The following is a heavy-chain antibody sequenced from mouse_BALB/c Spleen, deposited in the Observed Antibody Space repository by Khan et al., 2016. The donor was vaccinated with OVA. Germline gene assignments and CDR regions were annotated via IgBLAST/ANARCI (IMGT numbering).Heavy chain of an antibody. CDR3: ARTAMIEY. V-gene: IGHV3-2*02. CDR2: ISYSGST. Sequence: KLLESGPGLVKPSQSLSLTCTATGYSFTSCYVWNLNRQFPGNILEWIGNISYSGSTNYNPAFKSRISFTLDTSKNQFCLQLNYDTAEDTATCYCARTAMIEYWGQGTTLTVSS. D-gene: IGHD1-2*01. CDR1: GYSFTSCYV. J-gene: IGHJ2*01.